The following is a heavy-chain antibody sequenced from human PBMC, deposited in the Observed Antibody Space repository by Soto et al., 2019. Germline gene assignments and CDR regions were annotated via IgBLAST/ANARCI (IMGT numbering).Heavy chain of an antibody. J-gene: IGHJ1*01. CDR3: AKRRLRRLPFLETH. Sequence: PSETLCLTGTVSGDSFSNTNCWSWVRQSPGQGLEWIGEVYHSGSTNYNPSLKGRVTLSIDKSKNQFSLKLNSVTAADTAVYYCAKRRLRRLPFLETHWRQGTLLTV. CDR2: VYHSGST. D-gene: IGHD3-3*01. V-gene: IGHV4-4*02. CDR1: GDSFSNTNC.